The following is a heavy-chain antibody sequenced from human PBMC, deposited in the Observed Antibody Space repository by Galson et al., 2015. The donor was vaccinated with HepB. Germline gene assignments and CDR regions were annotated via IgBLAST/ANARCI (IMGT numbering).Heavy chain of an antibody. Sequence: SLRLSCAASGFTFNGYSMNWVRLAPGKGLERLSYISSSSSTTIYYADSVKGRFTISRDNAKSSLYLQMNSLRAEDTAVYYCARERGSIFSQLYYFDYWGQGALVTVSS. CDR2: ISSSSSTTI. CDR3: ARERGSIFSQLYYFDY. D-gene: IGHD3-16*01. CDR1: GFTFNGYS. J-gene: IGHJ4*02. V-gene: IGHV3-48*04.